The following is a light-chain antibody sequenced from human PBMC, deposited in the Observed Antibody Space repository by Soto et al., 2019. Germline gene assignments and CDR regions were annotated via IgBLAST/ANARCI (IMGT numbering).Light chain of an antibody. J-gene: IGLJ3*02. Sequence: QSALTQPASVSGSRGQSITISCTGTSSDVGGYNYVSWYQHHPGKAPKLVIFDVSNRPSGVSNRFSGSKSGNTASLTISGLQAEDEADYYCSSYTASSTLVVFGGGTQLTVL. CDR3: SSYTASSTLVV. CDR2: DVS. CDR1: SSDVGGYNY. V-gene: IGLV2-14*03.